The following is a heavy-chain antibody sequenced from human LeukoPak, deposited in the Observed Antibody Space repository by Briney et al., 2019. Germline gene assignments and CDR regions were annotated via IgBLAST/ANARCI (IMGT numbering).Heavy chain of an antibody. D-gene: IGHD2-15*01. V-gene: IGHV5-51*01. CDR2: IYPGDSDT. J-gene: IGHJ4*02. CDR3: ARVAGHCSGGSCNLYYFDY. CDR1: GYSFTSYW. Sequence: GESLKISCKGSGYSFTSYWIGWVRQMPGKGLEWMGIIYPGDSDTRYSSSFQGQVTTSADKSIGTAYLQGSTLKASDTAVYYCARVAGHCSGGSCNLYYFDYWGQGTLVTVSS.